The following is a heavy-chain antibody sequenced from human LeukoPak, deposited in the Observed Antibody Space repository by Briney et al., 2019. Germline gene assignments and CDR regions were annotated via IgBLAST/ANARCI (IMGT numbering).Heavy chain of an antibody. Sequence: SVKVSCKASGGTFISYAISWVRQAPGQGLEWMGGIIPIFGTANYAQKFQGRVTITADKSTSTAYMELSSLRSEDTAVYYCARDPDYYGSGSFDYWGQGTLVTVSS. D-gene: IGHD3-10*01. CDR3: ARDPDYYGSGSFDY. V-gene: IGHV1-69*06. CDR2: IIPIFGTA. CDR1: GGTFISYA. J-gene: IGHJ4*02.